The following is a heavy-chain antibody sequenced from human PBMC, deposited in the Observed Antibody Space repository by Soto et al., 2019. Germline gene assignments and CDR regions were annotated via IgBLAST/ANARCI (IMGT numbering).Heavy chain of an antibody. Sequence: PGGSLSLSCASSGFTFISYAMSWARQAPGKGLEWVSAISGSGGSTYYADSVKGRFTISRDNSKNTLYLQMNSLRAEDTAVYYCAKAPYYYDSSGYYGNFDYWGQGTLVTVSS. CDR1: GFTFISYA. D-gene: IGHD3-22*01. CDR2: ISGSGGST. CDR3: AKAPYYYDSSGYYGNFDY. V-gene: IGHV3-23*01. J-gene: IGHJ4*02.